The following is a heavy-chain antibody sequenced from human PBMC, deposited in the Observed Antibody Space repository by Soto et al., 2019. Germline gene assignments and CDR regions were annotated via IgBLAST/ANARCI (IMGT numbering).Heavy chain of an antibody. D-gene: IGHD6-6*01. CDR1: GFTFSDHY. Sequence: EVQLVESGGGLVQPGGSLRLSCAASGFTFSDHYMDWVRQAPGKGLEWVGRTRNRANSYTTDYAASVNGRFIISRDDSKNSMYLQMNSLKTEDTAVYYCAREYTNSNVDFDYWGQGTLVTVSS. CDR2: TRNRANSYTT. V-gene: IGHV3-72*01. CDR3: AREYTNSNVDFDY. J-gene: IGHJ4*02.